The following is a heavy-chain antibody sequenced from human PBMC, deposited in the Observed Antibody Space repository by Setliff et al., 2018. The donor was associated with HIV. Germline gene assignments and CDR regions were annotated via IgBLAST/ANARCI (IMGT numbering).Heavy chain of an antibody. J-gene: IGHJ4*02. V-gene: IGHV4-39*07. CDR1: GGSITSNNYY. D-gene: IGHD1-20*01. CDR2: IYYSGST. CDR3: ATWGRNNWNYFSY. Sequence: PSETLSLTCTVSGGSITSNNYYWGWIRQPPGKGLEWIGNIYYSGSTYYNPSLKSRVTISVDTSKNQFSLKLSSVTAADTAVYYCATWGRNNWNYFSYWGQGTLVTVSS.